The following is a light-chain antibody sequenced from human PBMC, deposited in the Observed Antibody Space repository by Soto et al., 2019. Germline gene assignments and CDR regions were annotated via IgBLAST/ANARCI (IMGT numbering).Light chain of an antibody. CDR1: SGSIASNY. CDR3: QSYNSSIYVV. V-gene: IGLV6-57*02. CDR2: EDN. Sequence: NFMLTQPHSVSESPGKTVTISCTGSSGSIASNYVQWYQQRPGSAPTTVIYEDNQRPSGVPDRFSGSIDSSSNSASLTISGLKSGDGADHYGQSYNSSIYVVFGGGPKLTVL. J-gene: IGLJ2*01.